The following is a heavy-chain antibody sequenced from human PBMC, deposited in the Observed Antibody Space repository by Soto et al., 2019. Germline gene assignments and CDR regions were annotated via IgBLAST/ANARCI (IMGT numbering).Heavy chain of an antibody. V-gene: IGHV3-7*01. J-gene: IGHJ6*02. D-gene: IGHD3-22*01. Sequence: GGSLRLSCAASGFSFNRHWMSWVRQAPGKGLQWVASIKRDGSEKYYVDSVKGRFTISRDNVKNSLSLQMNSLRAEDTAVYYCARDPYYYDSHYYYGMDVWGQGTTVTVSS. CDR1: GFSFNRHW. CDR3: ARDPYYYDSHYYYGMDV. CDR2: IKRDGSEK.